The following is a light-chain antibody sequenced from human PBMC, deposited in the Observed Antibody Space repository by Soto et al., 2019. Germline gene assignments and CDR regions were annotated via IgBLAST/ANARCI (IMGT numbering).Light chain of an antibody. CDR3: QHYNKWPPWT. J-gene: IGKJ1*01. CDR2: GAS. CDR1: QSVGSSY. Sequence: IVLTQSPGTLSLSPGERATLSCRASQSVGSSYLAWYQQKPGQAPRLLIYGASIRATTTPAKFSGSGSGTEFTLTISSLQSEDFAVYYCQHYNKWPPWTFGQGTKVDIK. V-gene: IGKV3-15*01.